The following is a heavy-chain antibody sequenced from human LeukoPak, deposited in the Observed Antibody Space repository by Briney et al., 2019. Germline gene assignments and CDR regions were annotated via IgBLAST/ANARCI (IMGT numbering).Heavy chain of an antibody. Sequence: GASVKVSCKASGYTFTTYGINWVRQAPGQGLEWMGWISTYDGNTNYVQKFRGRVTMIRDISTSTVYMELRSLTSDDTAVYYCARDQPRRGPGNHDYWGQGTLVTVSS. CDR2: ISTYDGNT. CDR1: GYTFTTYG. V-gene: IGHV1-18*01. CDR3: ARDQPRRGPGNHDY. J-gene: IGHJ4*02. D-gene: IGHD1-26*01.